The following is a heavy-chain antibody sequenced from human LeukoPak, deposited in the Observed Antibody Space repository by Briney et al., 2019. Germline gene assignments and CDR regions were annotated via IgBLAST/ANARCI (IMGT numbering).Heavy chain of an antibody. V-gene: IGHV1-24*01. Sequence: ASVKVSCKVSGYTLTELSMHWVRQAPGKGLEWMGGFDPEDGETIYAQKFQGRVTMTEDTSTDTAYMELSRLRSDDTAVYYCARASKSSGWAFDYWGQGTLVTVSS. CDR2: FDPEDGET. D-gene: IGHD6-19*01. J-gene: IGHJ4*02. CDR1: GYTLTELS. CDR3: ARASKSSGWAFDY.